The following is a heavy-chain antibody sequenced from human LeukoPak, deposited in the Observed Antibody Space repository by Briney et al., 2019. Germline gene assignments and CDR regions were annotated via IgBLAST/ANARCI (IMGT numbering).Heavy chain of an antibody. V-gene: IGHV3-30-3*01. CDR2: ISYDGSNK. D-gene: IGHD3-22*01. Sequence: GGSLRLSCAASGFTFSSYAMHWVRQAPGKGLEWAAVISYDGSNKYYADSVKGRFTISRDNSKNTLYLQMTSLRAEDTAVYYCASHYDSSGYHYFDFRGQGTLVTVSS. J-gene: IGHJ4*02. CDR3: ASHYDSSGYHYFDF. CDR1: GFTFSSYA.